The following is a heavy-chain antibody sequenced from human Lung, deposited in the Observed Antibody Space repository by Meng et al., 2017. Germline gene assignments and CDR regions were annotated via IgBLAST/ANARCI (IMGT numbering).Heavy chain of an antibody. CDR2: IIDSGST. CDR1: GGSFSGYY. V-gene: IGHV4-34*02. D-gene: IGHD6-19*01. Sequence: QVQLQQWGAGLLKPSETLSLTCAVYGGSFSGYYWSWIRQPPGKGLEWIGEIIDSGSTNYNPSLKSRVTISVDTSKNQFSLRVTSVTAADRAVYYCVRRTYSSGWYFDYWGQGTLVTGSS. J-gene: IGHJ4*02. CDR3: VRRTYSSGWYFDY.